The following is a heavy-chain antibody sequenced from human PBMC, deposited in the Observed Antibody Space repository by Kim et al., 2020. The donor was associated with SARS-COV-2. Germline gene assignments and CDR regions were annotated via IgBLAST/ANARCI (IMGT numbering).Heavy chain of an antibody. CDR1: GFKFNDYA. J-gene: IGHJ5*01. CDR3: AKMASGSSSHASHFDS. V-gene: IGHV3-9*01. CDR2: ISWNSGGK. D-gene: IGHD6-25*01. Sequence: GGSLRLSCAASGFKFNDYAMHWVRQGPGKGLEWVSYISWNSGGKRYADSVQGRFTISRYSGRNTVYLQMNNLRVEDTALYFCAKMASGSSSHASHFDSWGQGTLVTVSS.